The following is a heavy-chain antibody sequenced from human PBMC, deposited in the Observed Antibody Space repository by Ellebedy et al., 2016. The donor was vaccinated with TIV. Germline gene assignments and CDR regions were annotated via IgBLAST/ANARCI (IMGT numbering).Heavy chain of an antibody. Sequence: SGPTLVXPTPTLTLTCTFSGFSLSPSAVGVGWIRQPPGKALEWLALIYWDDDKRYSPSLKSRLTITKDTSKNQVVLTMTNMDPVDTATYYCAHTITMVRGVITYHYYGMDVWGQGTTVTVSS. CDR2: IYWDDDK. CDR1: GFSLSPSAVG. V-gene: IGHV2-5*02. D-gene: IGHD3-10*01. J-gene: IGHJ6*02. CDR3: AHTITMVRGVITYHYYGMDV.